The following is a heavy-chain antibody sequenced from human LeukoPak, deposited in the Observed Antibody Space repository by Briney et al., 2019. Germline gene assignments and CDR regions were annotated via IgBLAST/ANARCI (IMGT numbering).Heavy chain of an antibody. CDR3: ARAPGDADAFDI. Sequence: GGSLRLSCAASGFTFSSYWMNWARQAPGKGLEWVASINLNGNVNYYADSVKGRFTISRDNSKNTLYLQMNSLRAEDTAVYYCARAPGDADAFDIWGQGTMVTVSS. J-gene: IGHJ3*02. D-gene: IGHD4-17*01. CDR1: GFTFSSYW. V-gene: IGHV3-7*01. CDR2: INLNGNVN.